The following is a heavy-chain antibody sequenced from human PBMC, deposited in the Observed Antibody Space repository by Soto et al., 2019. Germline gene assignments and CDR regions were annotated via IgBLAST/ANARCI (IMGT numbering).Heavy chain of an antibody. D-gene: IGHD2-15*01. CDR1: GGSFSGYY. V-gene: IGHV4-34*01. CDR2: INHSGST. J-gene: IGHJ5*02. CDR3: ARSRQTGYCSGGSCYRTRNWFDP. Sequence: ETLSLTCAVYGGSFSGYYWSWIRQPPGKGLEWIGEINHSGSTNYNPSLKSRVTISVDTSKNQFSLKLSSVTAADTAVYYCARSRQTGYCSGGSCYRTRNWFDPWGQGTLVTVS.